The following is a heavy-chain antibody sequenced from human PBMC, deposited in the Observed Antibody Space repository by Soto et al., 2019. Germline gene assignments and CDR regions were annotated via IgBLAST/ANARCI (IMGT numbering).Heavy chain of an antibody. CDR1: GGSISSYY. V-gene: IGHV4-59*08. CDR2: IYYSGST. J-gene: IGHJ4*02. Sequence: PSETLSLTCTVSGGSISSYYWSWIRQPPWKGLEWIGYIYYSGSTNYNPSLKSRVTISVDTSKNQFSLELSSVTAADTAVYYCAKNWNWGSLVHWGQGTLLTVSS. CDR3: AKNWNWGSLVH. D-gene: IGHD7-27*01.